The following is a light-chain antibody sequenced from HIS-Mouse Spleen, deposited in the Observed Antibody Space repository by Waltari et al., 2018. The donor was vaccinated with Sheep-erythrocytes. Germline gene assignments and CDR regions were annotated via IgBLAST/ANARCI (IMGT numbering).Light chain of an antibody. Sequence: QSVLTQPPSASGTPGQRVTISCSGSSSNIGSNYVYWYQQLPGTAPQLLLYRNNQRPSGVPDRFSGSKSGTSASLAISGLRSEDEADYYCAAWDDSLSVVFGGGTKLTVL. V-gene: IGLV1-47*01. J-gene: IGLJ3*02. CDR3: AAWDDSLSVV. CDR1: SSNIGSNY. CDR2: RNN.